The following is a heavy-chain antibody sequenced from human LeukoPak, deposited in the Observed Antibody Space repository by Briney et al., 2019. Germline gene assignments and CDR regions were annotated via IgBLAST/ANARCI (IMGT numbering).Heavy chain of an antibody. CDR2: MNNGPGAT. CDR1: GFSFSTSP. CDR3: PKTHFDLLDV. V-gene: IGHV3-23*01. Sequence: PGGSLRLSCAASGFSFSTSPMSWVRQPPGKGLEWVSAMNNGPGATFYRDSVRGRFTISRDDSKSTLYLQMNSLRAEDTGTYYCPKTHFDLLDVWGQGTTVTVSS. J-gene: IGHJ6*02. D-gene: IGHD2/OR15-2a*01.